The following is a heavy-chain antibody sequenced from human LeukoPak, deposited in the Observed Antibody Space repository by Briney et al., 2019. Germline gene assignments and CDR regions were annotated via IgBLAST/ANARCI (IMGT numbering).Heavy chain of an antibody. CDR3: ARVISEVLDFDFDY. CDR2: IRSDGRST. V-gene: IGHV3-74*01. D-gene: IGHD3-16*01. CDR1: GFMFNNYL. J-gene: IGHJ4*02. Sequence: GGSLRLSSAASGFMFNNYLMHWGRQAPGKGLEWVSRIRSDGRSTSYADSVKGRFTISRDNAKSMLYLQMNTVRAEDSALYYCARVISEVLDFDFDYWGQGTLVTVSS.